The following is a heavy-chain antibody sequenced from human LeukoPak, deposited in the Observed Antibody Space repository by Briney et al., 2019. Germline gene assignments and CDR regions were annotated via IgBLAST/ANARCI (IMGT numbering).Heavy chain of an antibody. CDR3: AREEAVGAKFRHAFDI. CDR2: INPSGGST. V-gene: IGHV1-46*01. CDR1: GYTFTRYY. D-gene: IGHD1-26*01. J-gene: IGHJ3*02. Sequence: ASVKVSCKASGYTFTRYYMHRVRQAPGQGREWMGVINPSGGSTSYAQKFQGRVTMTRDTSTSTVYMELSSLRSEDTAVYYCAREEAVGAKFRHAFDIWGQGTMVTVSS.